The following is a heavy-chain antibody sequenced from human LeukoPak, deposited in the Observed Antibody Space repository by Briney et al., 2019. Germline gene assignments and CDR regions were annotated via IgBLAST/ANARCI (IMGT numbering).Heavy chain of an antibody. CDR2: IYPGDSDT. D-gene: IGHD1-1*01. V-gene: IGHV5-51*01. J-gene: IGHJ4*02. Sequence: GESLKISCKGSGYSFPSCWIGWVRQMPGKGLEWMGVIYPGDSDTRYSPSFQGQVTISADKSISTAYLQWSSLKASDTAVYYCARPGERSRRDWNLDQWGQGTLVTVSS. CDR1: GYSFPSCW. CDR3: ARPGERSRRDWNLDQ.